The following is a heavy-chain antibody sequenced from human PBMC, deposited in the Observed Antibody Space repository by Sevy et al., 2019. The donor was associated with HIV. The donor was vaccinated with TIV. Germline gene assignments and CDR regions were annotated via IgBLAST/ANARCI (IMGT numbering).Heavy chain of an antibody. Sequence: ASGKVSCKVSGYTLTELSMHWVRQAPGKGLEWMGGFDPEDGETIYAQKFQGRVTMTEDTSTDTAYMELSSLRPEDTAVYYCATAGITGTTRWFDPWGQGTLVPVSS. J-gene: IGHJ5*02. CDR2: FDPEDGET. CDR3: ATAGITGTTRWFDP. D-gene: IGHD1-7*01. CDR1: GYTLTELS. V-gene: IGHV1-24*01.